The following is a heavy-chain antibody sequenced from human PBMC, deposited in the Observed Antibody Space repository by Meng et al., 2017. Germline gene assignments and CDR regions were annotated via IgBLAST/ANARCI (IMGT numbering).Heavy chain of an antibody. CDR3: ARGRGSWGY. CDR1: GGSFSGYY. Sequence: QGQLQQRGAGLLKPAETLSLTCAVYGGSFSGYYWSWIRQPPGKGLEWIGEINHSGSTNYNPSLKSRVTISVDTSKNQFSLKLSSVTAADTAVYYCARGRGSWGYWGQGTLVTVSS. J-gene: IGHJ4*02. D-gene: IGHD3-16*01. V-gene: IGHV4-34*01. CDR2: INHSGST.